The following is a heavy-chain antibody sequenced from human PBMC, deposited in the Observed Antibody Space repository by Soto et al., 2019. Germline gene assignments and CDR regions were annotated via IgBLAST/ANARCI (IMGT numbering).Heavy chain of an antibody. CDR2: ISSSSSCT. D-gene: IGHD3-22*01. Sequence: PGGSLRLSCAASGFTFSDYYMSWIRQAPGKGLEWVSYISSSSSCTNYADSVKGRFTISRDNAKNSLYLQMNSLRAEDTAVYYCAYGSSGYYAAFDYWGQGTLVTVSS. CDR3: AYGSSGYYAAFDY. CDR1: GFTFSDYY. V-gene: IGHV3-11*03. J-gene: IGHJ4*02.